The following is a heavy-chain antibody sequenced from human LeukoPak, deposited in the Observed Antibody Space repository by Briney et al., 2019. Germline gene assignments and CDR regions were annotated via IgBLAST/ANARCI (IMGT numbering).Heavy chain of an antibody. CDR1: GYTFTDYF. V-gene: IGHV1/OR15-3*01. CDR2: INAGNGNT. J-gene: IGHJ4*02. D-gene: IGHD3-3*01. Sequence: GASVKVSCKASGYTFTDYFMNWMREAPGQRLEWMGWINAGNGNTKYSQKLQGRVTITRDTSSSTAYMQLSSVTAADTAVYYCARSRRQRFLEWSFDYWGQGTLVTVSS. CDR3: ARSRRQRFLEWSFDY.